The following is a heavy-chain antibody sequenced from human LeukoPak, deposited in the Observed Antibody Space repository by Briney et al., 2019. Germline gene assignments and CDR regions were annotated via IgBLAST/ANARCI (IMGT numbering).Heavy chain of an antibody. CDR1: GFTFSSYW. CDR3: AREAPAARAFDI. D-gene: IGHD6-6*01. J-gene: IGHJ3*02. Sequence: PGGSLRLSCAASGFTFSSYWMHWVRQAPGEGLVWVSRINSDGSSTSYADSVKGRFTISRDNAKNTLYLQMNSLRAEDTAVYYCAREAPAARAFDIWGQGTMVTVSS. CDR2: INSDGSST. V-gene: IGHV3-74*01.